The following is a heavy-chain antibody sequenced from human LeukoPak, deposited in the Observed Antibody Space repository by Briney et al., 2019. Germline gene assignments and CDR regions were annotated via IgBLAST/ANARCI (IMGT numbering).Heavy chain of an antibody. CDR2: INTDGSST. Sequence: GGSLRLSCAASGFTFRNFWMRWVRQAPGKGLVWVSRINTDGSSTNYADSVKGRFTISRDNAKNTLYLQMNSLRADDTAVYYCARDSAYCGGDCYSFDYWGQGTLVTVSS. V-gene: IGHV3-74*01. CDR1: GFTFRNFW. D-gene: IGHD2-21*02. CDR3: ARDSAYCGGDCYSFDY. J-gene: IGHJ4*02.